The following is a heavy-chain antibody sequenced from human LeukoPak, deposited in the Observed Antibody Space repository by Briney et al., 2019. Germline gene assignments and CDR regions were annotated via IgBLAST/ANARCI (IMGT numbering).Heavy chain of an antibody. D-gene: IGHD5-18*01. CDR2: INQDGSEK. V-gene: IGHV3-7*04. Sequence: GGSLRLSCAASGFTFSSHWMSWVRQAPGKGLEWLANINQDGSEKYYVDSVKGRFTISRDSAKNSQYLQMSSLRAEDTAVYYCARAVYGYFDFWGQGTLLTVSS. CDR3: ARAVYGYFDF. J-gene: IGHJ4*02. CDR1: GFTFSSHW.